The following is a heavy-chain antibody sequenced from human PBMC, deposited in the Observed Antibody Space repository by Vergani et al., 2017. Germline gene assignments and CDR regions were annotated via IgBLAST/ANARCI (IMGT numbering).Heavy chain of an antibody. Sequence: QVQLQESGPGLVKPSETLSLTCTVSGGSISSYYWSWIRQPPGKGLEWIGYIYYSGSTNYNSSLKSRVTISVDTSKNQFSLKLSSVTAADTAVYYCARWSVAAGNWFDPWGQGTLVTVSS. D-gene: IGHD3-3*01. CDR2: IYYSGST. CDR3: ARWSVAAGNWFDP. CDR1: GGSISSYY. V-gene: IGHV4-59*01. J-gene: IGHJ5*02.